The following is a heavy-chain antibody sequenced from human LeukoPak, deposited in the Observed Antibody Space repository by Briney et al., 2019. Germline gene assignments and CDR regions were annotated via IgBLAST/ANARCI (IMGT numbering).Heavy chain of an antibody. J-gene: IGHJ4*02. Sequence: GGSLRLSCAGSGFTFSSYWLHWVRHAPGKGLVWVSRISPDGSTTNLADSVKGRCTISRDNPKRTLYLQMSSLRAEDTAVYYCVRSASYGSSCYYYDSWGQGTLVTVSS. V-gene: IGHV3-74*01. CDR2: ISPDGSTT. CDR3: VRSASYGSSCYYYDS. D-gene: IGHD3-22*01. CDR1: GFTFSSYW.